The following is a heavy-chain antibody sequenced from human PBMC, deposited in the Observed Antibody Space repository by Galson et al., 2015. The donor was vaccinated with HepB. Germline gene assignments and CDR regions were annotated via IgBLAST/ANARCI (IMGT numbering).Heavy chain of an antibody. Sequence: SVKVSCKASGYTFTSYAMHWVRQAPGQRLEWMGWINAGNGNTKYSQKFQGRVTITRDTSASTAHMELSSLRSEDTAVYYCASLDGRAAGTGFDYWGQGTLVTVSS. CDR1: GYTFTSYA. CDR3: ASLDGRAAGTGFDY. D-gene: IGHD6-13*01. J-gene: IGHJ4*02. V-gene: IGHV1-3*01. CDR2: INAGNGNT.